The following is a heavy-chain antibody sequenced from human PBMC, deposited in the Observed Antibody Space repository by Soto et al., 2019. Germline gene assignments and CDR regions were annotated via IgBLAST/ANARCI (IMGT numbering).Heavy chain of an antibody. CDR2: IYSGGST. J-gene: IGHJ6*03. D-gene: IGHD4-17*01. Sequence: GGSLRLSCAASGFTVSSNYMSWVRQAPGKGLEWVSVIYSGGSTYYADSVKGRFTISRDNSKNTLYLQMNSLRAEDTAVYYCARDLATVPYYYYYMDVWGKGTTVTVS. CDR1: GFTVSSNY. V-gene: IGHV3-66*01. CDR3: ARDLATVPYYYYYMDV.